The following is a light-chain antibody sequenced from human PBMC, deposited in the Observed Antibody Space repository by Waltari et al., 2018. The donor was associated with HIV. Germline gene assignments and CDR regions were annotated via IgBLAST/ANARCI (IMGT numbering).Light chain of an antibody. V-gene: IGLV1-44*01. CDR3: ATLDDSLNGPI. J-gene: IGLJ2*01. CDR2: SNN. Sequence: QFVLTQSPSASGTPGQRVTISCSGGSSNIGSNGVDWYQQFPGTAPKLLIYSNNQRPSGVPDRFSGSKSGTSASLAISGLQSEDEATYYCATLDDSLNGPIFGGGTRLTVL. CDR1: SSNIGSNG.